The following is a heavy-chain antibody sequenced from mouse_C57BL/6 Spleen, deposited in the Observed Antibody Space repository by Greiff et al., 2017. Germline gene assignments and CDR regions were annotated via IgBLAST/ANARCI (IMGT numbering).Heavy chain of an antibody. J-gene: IGHJ1*03. CDR2: IWTGGGT. CDR3: ARKVYEGDYYWYFDV. CDR1: GFSLTSYA. Sequence: QVQLQQSGPGLVAPSQSLSITCTVSGFSLTSYAISWVRQPPGKGLEWLGVIWTGGGTNYNSALNSRLSISKDNAKSQVFLKMNSLQTDDTARDYCARKVYEGDYYWYFDVWGTGTTVTVSS. D-gene: IGHD2-3*01. V-gene: IGHV2-9-1*01.